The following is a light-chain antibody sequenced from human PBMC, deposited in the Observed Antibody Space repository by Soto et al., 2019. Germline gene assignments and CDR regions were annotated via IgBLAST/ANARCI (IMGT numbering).Light chain of an antibody. CDR3: QQYNNYSPRT. CDR1: QTSNW. Sequence: DIQMTQSPSTLSASVGDRVTITCRASQTSNWLAWYQQKPGKDPKLLIYKASSLESGVPSRFSGSGSGTEFTITISSLQPDDLATYYCQQYNNYSPRTFGQGTKVEIK. CDR2: KAS. J-gene: IGKJ1*01. V-gene: IGKV1-5*03.